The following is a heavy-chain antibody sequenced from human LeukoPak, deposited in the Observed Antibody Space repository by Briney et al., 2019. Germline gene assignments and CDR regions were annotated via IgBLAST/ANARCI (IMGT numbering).Heavy chain of an antibody. J-gene: IGHJ4*02. Sequence: PGGSLRLSCAASGFTFSSYSMNWVRQAPGKGLEWVSFISSSSSYIYYADSVKGRFTISRDNAKNSLYLQMNSLRAEDTAVYYCARDDNWNDVGFDYWGQGTLVTVSS. CDR3: ARDDNWNDVGFDY. V-gene: IGHV3-21*01. CDR2: ISSSSSYI. D-gene: IGHD1-1*01. CDR1: GFTFSSYS.